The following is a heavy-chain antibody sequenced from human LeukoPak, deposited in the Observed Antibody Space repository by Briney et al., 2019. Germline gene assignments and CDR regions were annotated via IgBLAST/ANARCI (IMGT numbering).Heavy chain of an antibody. CDR1: GGSISSYY. CDR2: IYYTGST. D-gene: IGHD1-26*01. Sequence: SETLSLTCSVSGGSISSYYWSWIRQPPGKGLEWIGYIYYTGSTSYNPSLKSRVTMSLDASKNQFSLELNSVTPADTAVYYCARGGNYWPQWWFDPWGRGTLVSVSS. J-gene: IGHJ5*02. V-gene: IGHV4-59*01. CDR3: ARGGNYWPQWWFDP.